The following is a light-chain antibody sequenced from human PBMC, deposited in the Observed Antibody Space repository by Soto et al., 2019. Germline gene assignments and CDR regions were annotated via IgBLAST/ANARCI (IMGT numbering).Light chain of an antibody. J-gene: IGKJ4*02. V-gene: IGKV1-5*03. CDR2: KAS. CDR3: QQYHSNRLP. CDR1: QSISSW. Sequence: DIQMTQSPSTLSASVGDRVTITCRASQSISSWLAWYQQKPGKAPKLLIYKASSLESGVPSRFSGSGSGTEFTLTISSLQSDDFANYYCQQYHSNRLPXGGGTKVAIK.